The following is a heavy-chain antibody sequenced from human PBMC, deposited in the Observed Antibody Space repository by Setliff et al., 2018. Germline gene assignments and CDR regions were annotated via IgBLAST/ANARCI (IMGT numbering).Heavy chain of an antibody. Sequence: GESLKISCKGSGYTFTSYWIGWVRQMPGKGLEWMGTIYPGDSDTKYSPSFQGQVTISVDKSISTAYLQWSSLKASDTAIYYCARNPPGAFKPYYFRHWGQGTLVTVSS. V-gene: IGHV5-51*01. CDR3: ARNPPGAFKPYYFRH. CDR2: IYPGDSDT. D-gene: IGHD3-3*02. CDR1: GYTFTSYW. J-gene: IGHJ1*01.